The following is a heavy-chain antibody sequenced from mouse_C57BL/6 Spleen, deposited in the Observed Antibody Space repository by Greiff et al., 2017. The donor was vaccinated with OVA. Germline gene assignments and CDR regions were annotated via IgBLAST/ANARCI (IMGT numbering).Heavy chain of an antibody. J-gene: IGHJ4*01. CDR2: ISGGGGNT. CDR3: ARRDKILRRGYAMDY. D-gene: IGHD1-1*01. V-gene: IGHV5-9*01. Sequence: EVMLVESGGGLVKPGGSLKLSCAASGFTFSSYTMSWVSQTPEKRLAWVATISGGGGNTYYNDSVKGRFPISRDNAKNTLYLQMSSLMSEDTAVYYCARRDKILRRGYAMDYWGQGTSVTVSS. CDR1: GFTFSSYT.